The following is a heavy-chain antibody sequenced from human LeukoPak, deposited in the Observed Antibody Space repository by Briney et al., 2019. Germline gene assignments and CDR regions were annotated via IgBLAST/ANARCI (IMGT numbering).Heavy chain of an antibody. CDR2: LCCGGST. CDR3: ARRSQAAAGGGIDY. D-gene: IGHD6-13*01. CDR1: GGSISSSTYY. Sequence: SETLSLTCTVSGGSISSSTYYWGWIRQPPGKGLEWIGSLCCGGSTYYNPSLKSRVTISGDTAKNQFSLKLSSVTAADTAVYYCARRSQAAAGGGIDYWGQGTLVTVSS. J-gene: IGHJ4*02. V-gene: IGHV4-39*01.